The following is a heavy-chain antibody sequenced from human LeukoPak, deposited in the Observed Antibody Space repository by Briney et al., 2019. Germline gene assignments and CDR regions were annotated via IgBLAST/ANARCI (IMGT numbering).Heavy chain of an antibody. CDR1: GFTFSSYG. Sequence: GALRLSCAASGFTFSSYGMHWVRQAPGKGLEWVAVIWYDGSNKYYADSVKGRFTISRDNSKNTLYLQMNSLRAEDTAVYYCARGVIAAAGTDDYWGQGTLVTVSS. CDR3: ARGVIAAAGTDDY. CDR2: IWYDGSNK. J-gene: IGHJ4*02. V-gene: IGHV3-33*01. D-gene: IGHD6-13*01.